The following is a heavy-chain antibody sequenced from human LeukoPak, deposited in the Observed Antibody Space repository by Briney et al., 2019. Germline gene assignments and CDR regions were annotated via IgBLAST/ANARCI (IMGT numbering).Heavy chain of an antibody. V-gene: IGHV3-11*04. D-gene: IGHD3-10*01. Sequence: PGGSLRLSCAAPGFTFSDYYMSWIRQAPGKGLEWVSYISSSGSTIYYADSVKGRFTISSDNAKNSLYLQMNSLRAEDTAVYYCARIGGSGSYPYFDYWGQGTLVTVSS. CDR2: ISSSGSTI. CDR1: GFTFSDYY. J-gene: IGHJ4*02. CDR3: ARIGGSGSYPYFDY.